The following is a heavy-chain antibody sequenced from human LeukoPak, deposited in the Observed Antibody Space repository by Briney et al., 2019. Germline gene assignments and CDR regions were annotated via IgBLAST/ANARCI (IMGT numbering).Heavy chain of an antibody. V-gene: IGHV3-74*01. D-gene: IGHD1-7*01. CDR3: ARGGGGRNYVSGDY. Sequence: AGTLRLSCTASGFMFTTFWMHWVPQTPGKGRVWGSRISPDGRNTTYADSGRGRFTASRDNTKNTVYLEINSLRAEATALYYCARGGGGRNYVSGDYWGQGTLDSVPS. CDR1: GFMFTTFW. J-gene: IGHJ4*02. CDR2: ISPDGRNT.